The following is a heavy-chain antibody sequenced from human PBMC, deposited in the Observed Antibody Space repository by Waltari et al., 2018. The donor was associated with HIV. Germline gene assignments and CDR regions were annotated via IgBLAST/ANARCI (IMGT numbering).Heavy chain of an antibody. CDR2: MNPNSGNT. V-gene: IGHV1-8*01. J-gene: IGHJ4*02. D-gene: IGHD3-9*01. Sequence: QVQLVQSGAEVKTPGASVKVSCKASGYTFTSSDINWVRQATGPGLEWMGWMNPNSGNTGYAQKFQGRVTMTRNASITTAYMELSSLRSEDTAVYFCARGIPAGRYETLTGQDYWGQGTLVTVSS. CDR1: GYTFTSSD. CDR3: ARGIPAGRYETLTGQDY.